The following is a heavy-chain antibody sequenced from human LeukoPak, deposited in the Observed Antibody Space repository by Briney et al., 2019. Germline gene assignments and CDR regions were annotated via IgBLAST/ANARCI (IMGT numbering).Heavy chain of an antibody. V-gene: IGHV3-21*01. CDR1: GFTFSSYS. CDR2: ISSSSSYI. CDR3: AREAEATADFDY. D-gene: IGHD5-24*01. Sequence: GGSLRLSCAASGFTFSSYSMNWVRQAPGKGLEWASSISSSSSYIYYADSAKGRFTISRDNAKNSLYLQMNSLRAEDTAVYYCAREAEATADFDYWGQGTLVTVS. J-gene: IGHJ4*02.